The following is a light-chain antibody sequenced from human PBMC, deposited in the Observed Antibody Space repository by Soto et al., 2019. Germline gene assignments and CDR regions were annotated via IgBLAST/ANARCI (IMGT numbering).Light chain of an antibody. J-gene: IGKJ2*01. CDR3: QQYGTSPRT. Sequence: EIVLTQSPGTLSLSPGERATLSCRASQSVTSSYLAWYQQKPGQAPRLLIYGASTRATGIPGRFSGSGSGTDFTLTITGLEPEDFAVYYCQQYGTSPRTFGQGTKLEIK. V-gene: IGKV3-20*01. CDR2: GAS. CDR1: QSVTSSY.